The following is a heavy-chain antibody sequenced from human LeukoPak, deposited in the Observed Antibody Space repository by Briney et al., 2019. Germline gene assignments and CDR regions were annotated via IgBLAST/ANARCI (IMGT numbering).Heavy chain of an antibody. V-gene: IGHV3-23*01. D-gene: IGHD3-22*01. Sequence: PGGSLRLSCAASGFTFSDYAMSWVRQVPGKGLEWVSTLSGSGTTTFYANSVKGRFTISRDSSKNTLYLQMNSLRAADTALYYCTKVYDTVGYYSSDYWGQGTLVTVSS. CDR1: GFTFSDYA. J-gene: IGHJ4*02. CDR3: TKVYDTVGYYSSDY. CDR2: LSGSGTTT.